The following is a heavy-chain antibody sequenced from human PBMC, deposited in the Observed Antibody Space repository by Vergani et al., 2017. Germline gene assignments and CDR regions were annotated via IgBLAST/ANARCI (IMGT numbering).Heavy chain of an antibody. Sequence: EVQLLESGGGLVQPGGSLRLSCAASGFTFSSYAMSWVRQAPGKGLEWVSAISGSGGSTYYADSVKGRFTISRDNSKNTLYLQMNSLRAADTAVYYCAKALTMIVVVNPDYWGQGTLVTVSS. J-gene: IGHJ4*02. V-gene: IGHV3-23*01. CDR3: AKALTMIVVVNPDY. D-gene: IGHD3-22*01. CDR2: ISGSGGST. CDR1: GFTFSSYA.